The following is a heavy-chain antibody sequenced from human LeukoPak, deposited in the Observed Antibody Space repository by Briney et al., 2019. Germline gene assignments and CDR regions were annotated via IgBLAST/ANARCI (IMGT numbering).Heavy chain of an antibody. CDR1: RFTVSSNY. D-gene: IGHD3-16*01. CDR3: ARGGRMLMGSFYYYYNMDV. Sequence: GGSLRLSCAASRFTVSSNYMSWVRQAPGKGLGWVSVIYSGGSTYYADSVKGRFTISRDNSKTTQNLQMNSLRAEDTAVYYCARGGRMLMGSFYYYYNMDVWGKGTTVTVSS. CDR2: IYSGGST. J-gene: IGHJ6*03. V-gene: IGHV3-53*01.